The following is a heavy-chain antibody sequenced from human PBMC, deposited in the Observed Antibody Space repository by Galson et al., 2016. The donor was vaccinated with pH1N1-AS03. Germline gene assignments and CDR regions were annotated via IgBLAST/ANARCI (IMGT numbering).Heavy chain of an antibody. Sequence: SVKVSCKASGGTFSSYAFSWVRQAPGQGLEWMGGFIPIFGTTNYTQKFQGRVTVTADDSTTTAYMELSSLRSEDTAVYYCARAPTYYFGLRAALDIWGQGTMVTVSS. CDR2: FIPIFGTT. CDR3: ARAPTYYFGLRAALDI. D-gene: IGHD3-10*01. CDR1: GGTFSSYA. J-gene: IGHJ3*02. V-gene: IGHV1-69*13.